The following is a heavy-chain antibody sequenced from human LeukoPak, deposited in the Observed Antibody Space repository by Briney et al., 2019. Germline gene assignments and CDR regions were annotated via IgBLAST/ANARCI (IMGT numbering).Heavy chain of an antibody. CDR3: ASNSAAAGTRFDY. Sequence: PSETLSLTCAVYGGSFSGYYWSWIRQPPGKGLEWIGEINHSGSTNYKPSLKSRVTISVDTSKNQFSLKLSSVTAADTAVYYCASNSAAAGTRFDYWGQGTLVTVSS. D-gene: IGHD6-13*01. CDR2: INHSGST. J-gene: IGHJ4*02. V-gene: IGHV4-34*01. CDR1: GGSFSGYY.